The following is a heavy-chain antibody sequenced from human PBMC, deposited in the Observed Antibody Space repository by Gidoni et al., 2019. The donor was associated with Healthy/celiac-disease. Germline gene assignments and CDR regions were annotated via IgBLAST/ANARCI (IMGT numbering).Heavy chain of an antibody. CDR2: NIPSLGNA. CDR3: ARGLLWFGEFGYYYGMDV. J-gene: IGHJ6*02. CDR1: GGPFSSYA. Sequence: QVQLVQSGAEVKKPGSSVKVSCTASGGPFSSYAISWVRQAPGQGLEWMGGNIPSLGNANYAQKFQGRVTITADKSTSTAYMELSSRRSEDTAVYYGARGLLWFGEFGYYYGMDVWGQGTTVTVSS. V-gene: IGHV1-69*06. D-gene: IGHD3-10*01.